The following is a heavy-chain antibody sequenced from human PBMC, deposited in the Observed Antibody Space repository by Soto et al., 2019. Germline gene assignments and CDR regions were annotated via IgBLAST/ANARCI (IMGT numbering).Heavy chain of an antibody. V-gene: IGHV3-53*01. D-gene: IGHD4-17*01. Sequence: GGSLRLSCAASGFTVSSNYMSWVRQAPGKGLEWVSVIYSGGSTYYADSVKGRFTISRDNSKNTLYLQMNSLRAEDTAVYYCARGPSGYGDYVHAFDTWGQGTMVTVSS. CDR1: GFTVSSNY. J-gene: IGHJ3*02. CDR2: IYSGGST. CDR3: ARGPSGYGDYVHAFDT.